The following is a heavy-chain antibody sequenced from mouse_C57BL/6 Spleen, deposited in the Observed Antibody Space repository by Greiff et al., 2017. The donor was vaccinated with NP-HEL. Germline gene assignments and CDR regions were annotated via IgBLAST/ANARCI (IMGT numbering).Heavy chain of an antibody. CDR3: ASNYCGRAMDY. J-gene: IGHJ4*01. V-gene: IGHV1-64*01. Sequence: QVQLQQPGAELVKPGASVKLSCKASGYTFTSYWMHWVKQRPGQGLEWIGMIHPNSGSTNYNEKFKSKATLTVDKSSSTAYMQLSSLTSEDSAVYYCASNYCGRAMDYWGQGTSVTVSS. CDR1: GYTFTSYW. D-gene: IGHD1-1*01. CDR2: IHPNSGST.